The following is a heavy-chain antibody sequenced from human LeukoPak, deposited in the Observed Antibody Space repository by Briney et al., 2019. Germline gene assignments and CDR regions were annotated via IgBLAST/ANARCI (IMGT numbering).Heavy chain of an antibody. Sequence: GRCLRPSCSPAALSSSSITMQWVRPAPEEGLEYVSATSITGGRTYYADSVKGRFTISRHNSKNTPYLPMSSLRAEHPAVYYCVKETRRYGDRNAFDIWGQGTMVTVSS. CDR2: TSITGGRT. D-gene: IGHD5-18*01. CDR1: ALSSSSIT. CDR3: VKETRRYGDRNAFDI. V-gene: IGHV3-64D*09. J-gene: IGHJ3*02.